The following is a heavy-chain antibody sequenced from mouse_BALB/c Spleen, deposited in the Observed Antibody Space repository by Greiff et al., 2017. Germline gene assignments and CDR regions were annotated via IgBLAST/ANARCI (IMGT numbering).Heavy chain of an antibody. CDR2: IRNKANGYTT. D-gene: IGHD1-1*01. V-gene: IGHV7-3*02. CDR1: GFTFTDYY. CDR3: ARAQFITTVVDYFDY. J-gene: IGHJ2*01. Sequence: EVKVVESGGGLVQPGGSLRLSCATSGFTFTDYYMSWVRQPPGKALEWLGFIRNKANGYTTEYSASVKGRFTISRDNSQSILYLQMNTLRAEDSATYYCARAQFITTVVDYFDYWGQGTTLTVSS.